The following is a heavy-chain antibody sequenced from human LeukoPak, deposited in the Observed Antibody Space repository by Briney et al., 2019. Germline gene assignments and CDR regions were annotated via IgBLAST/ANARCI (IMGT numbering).Heavy chain of an antibody. CDR1: GFTFSSYA. CDR2: ISSSSSYT. CDR3: ARDGWYYDILTGSHTEYYFDY. V-gene: IGHV3-11*05. D-gene: IGHD3-9*01. Sequence: GGSLRLSCAASGFTFSSYAMSWVRQAPGKGLEWVSYISSSSSYTNYADSVKGRFTISRDNAKNSLYLQMNSLRAEDTAVYYCARDGWYYDILTGSHTEYYFDYWGQGTLVTVSS. J-gene: IGHJ4*02.